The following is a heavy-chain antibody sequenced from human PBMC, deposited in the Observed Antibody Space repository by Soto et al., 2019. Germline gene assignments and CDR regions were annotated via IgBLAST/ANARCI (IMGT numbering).Heavy chain of an antibody. D-gene: IGHD1-26*01. V-gene: IGHV4-31*03. CDR2: NYYSGGT. J-gene: IGHJ4*02. CDR1: GGSISSGGYY. Sequence: QVQLQESGPGLVKPSQTLSLTCTVSGGSISSGGYYWSWIRQHPGKGLEWIGYNYYSGGTYYNPSLKSRVTISVDTSKNQFSLKLSSVTAADTAVYYCAREGGIVGATAADYWGQGTLVTVSS. CDR3: AREGGIVGATAADY.